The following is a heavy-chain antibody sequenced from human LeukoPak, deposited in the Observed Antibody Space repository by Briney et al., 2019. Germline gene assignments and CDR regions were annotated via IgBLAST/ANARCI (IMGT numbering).Heavy chain of an antibody. J-gene: IGHJ6*03. CDR3: ARDPPLVSGPIYYYYYMDV. D-gene: IGHD5/OR15-5a*01. CDR2: ISASSYYI. V-gene: IGHV3-21*01. CDR1: GFTFSTYN. Sequence: GGSLRLSCAASGFTFSTYNMNWVRQAPGKGLEWVSSISASSYYIYYTDSVKGRFIISRDNAKNSLYLQMSSLGAEDSAIYYCARDPPLVSGPIYYYYYMDVWGKGTTVTVSS.